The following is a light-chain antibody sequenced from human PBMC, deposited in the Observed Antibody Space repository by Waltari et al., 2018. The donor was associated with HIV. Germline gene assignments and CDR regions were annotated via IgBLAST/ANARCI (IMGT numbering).Light chain of an antibody. CDR2: WAS. J-gene: IGKJ1*01. CDR1: QSVLYRSNNKNY. V-gene: IGKV4-1*01. CDR3: QQYYSTPPT. Sequence: DIVMTQSPDSLTVSLGERATINCKSSQSVLYRSNNKNYLAWYQHKPGQPPKLLIYWASTRESGVPDRFSGSGSGTDFTLTISSLQAEDVAVYYCQQYYSTPPTFGQGTKVEI.